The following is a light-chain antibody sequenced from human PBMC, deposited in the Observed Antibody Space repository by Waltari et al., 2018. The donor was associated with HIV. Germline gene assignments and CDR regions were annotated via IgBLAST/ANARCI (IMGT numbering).Light chain of an antibody. V-gene: IGKV3-20*01. CDR3: QQYVSSPWT. CDR1: QSLSNSY. Sequence: EVVMTQSPGTLSLSLGERATPSCRASQSLSNSYLAWYQQKPGQAPRLLIYDASSRATGIPDKFSGSGSGTDFTLTISKLEPEDFAVYYCQQYVSSPWTFGQGTKVEIK. J-gene: IGKJ1*01. CDR2: DAS.